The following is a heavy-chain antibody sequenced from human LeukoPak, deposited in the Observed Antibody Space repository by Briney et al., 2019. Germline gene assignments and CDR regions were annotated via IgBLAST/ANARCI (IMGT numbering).Heavy chain of an antibody. CDR3: ARGGEFDGYSYGLSIDY. V-gene: IGHV3-21*01. J-gene: IGHJ4*02. Sequence: GGSLRLSCAASGFTFSSYSMSWVRQAPGKGLEWVSFISSSSSYIYYADSVKGRFTISRDNAKNSLYLQMNSLRAEDTAVYYCARGGEFDGYSYGLSIDYWGQGTLVTVSS. CDR2: ISSSSSYI. CDR1: GFTFSSYS. D-gene: IGHD5-18*01.